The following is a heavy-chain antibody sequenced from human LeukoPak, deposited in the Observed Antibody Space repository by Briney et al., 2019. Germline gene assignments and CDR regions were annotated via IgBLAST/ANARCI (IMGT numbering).Heavy chain of an antibody. J-gene: IGHJ6*02. Sequence: ASVKVSCKASGYTFTSYGISWVRQAPGQGLEWMGWISAYNGNTNYAQKLQGRVTMTTDTSTSTAYMELRSLRSDDTAVYFCATTGGSGSYRGRYYYYGMDVWGQGTTVTVSS. D-gene: IGHD3-10*01. V-gene: IGHV1-18*01. CDR2: ISAYNGNT. CDR3: ATTGGSGSYRGRYYYYGMDV. CDR1: GYTFTSYG.